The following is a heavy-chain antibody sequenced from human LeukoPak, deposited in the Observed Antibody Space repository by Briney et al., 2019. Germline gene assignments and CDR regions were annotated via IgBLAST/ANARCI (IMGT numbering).Heavy chain of an antibody. V-gene: IGHV1-46*01. J-gene: IGHJ4*02. Sequence: ASVKVSCKASGYSFTSNYIHRVRQAPGQGLEWMGMIYPRDGSTSYAQKFQGRVTVTRDTSTSTVHMELSGLRSEDTAVYYCARDQEAFDYWGQGTLVTVSS. CDR2: IYPRDGST. CDR3: ARDQEAFDY. CDR1: GYSFTSNY.